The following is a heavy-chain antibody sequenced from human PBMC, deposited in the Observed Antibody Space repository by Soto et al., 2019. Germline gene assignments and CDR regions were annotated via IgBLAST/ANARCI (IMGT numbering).Heavy chain of an antibody. Sequence: EVQLVESGGGLVQPGESLRLSCAASGFIFSNYLMSWVRQAPGKGLEWVANIKEDGSEKYYVDSVNGRFTMSRDNAKNSLYLEMTRPRADDTAIYYCAREKRANGYFDYWGQGTRITVS. CDR2: IKEDGSEK. D-gene: IGHD6-25*01. V-gene: IGHV3-7*01. CDR3: AREKRANGYFDY. J-gene: IGHJ4*02. CDR1: GFIFSNYL.